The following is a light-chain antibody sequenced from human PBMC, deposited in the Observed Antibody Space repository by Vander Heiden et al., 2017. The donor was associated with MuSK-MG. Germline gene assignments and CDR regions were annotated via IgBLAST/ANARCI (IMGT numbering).Light chain of an antibody. V-gene: IGKV3-15*01. CDR2: GAS. CDR3: QQYKNGPLT. CDR1: QSVSSN. J-gene: IGKJ4*01. Sequence: EIVMTQSPATLSVSPGERATLSCRASQSVSSNLAWYQQKPGQAPRLLIYGASTRATGIPARFSGSGSGTEFTLTISSLQSEDFAVYYCQQYKNGPLTCGGGTKVEIK.